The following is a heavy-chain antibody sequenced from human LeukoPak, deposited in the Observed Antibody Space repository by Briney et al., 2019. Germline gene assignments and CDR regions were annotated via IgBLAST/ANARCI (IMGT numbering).Heavy chain of an antibody. J-gene: IGHJ6*03. CDR2: IYSGGST. D-gene: IGHD6-6*01. Sequence: PGGSLRLSCAASGFTFSSYAMSWVRQAPGKGLEWVSVIYSGGSTYYADSVKGRFTISRDNSKNTLYLQMNSLRAEDTAVYYCARGYGNSSPYYYYYYYMDVWGKGTTVTVSS. CDR3: ARGYGNSSPYYYYYYYMDV. V-gene: IGHV3-53*01. CDR1: GFTFSSYA.